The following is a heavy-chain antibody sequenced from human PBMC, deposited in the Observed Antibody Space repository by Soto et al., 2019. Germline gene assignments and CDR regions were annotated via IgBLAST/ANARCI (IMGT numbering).Heavy chain of an antibody. CDR1: GYTFTNHG. J-gene: IGHJ6*03. D-gene: IGHD3-10*01. V-gene: IGHV1-18*01. Sequence: QVQLVQSGAEVKKPGASVQASCKASGYTFTNHGISWVRQAPGQGLEWLGWISANNGDTNYAQKFQGRVTVTTDTSTSTGYMELSSLRSEDTAVYYCARMVRGSNIDYYHYMDVWGKGTMVTVSS. CDR3: ARMVRGSNIDYYHYMDV. CDR2: ISANNGDT.